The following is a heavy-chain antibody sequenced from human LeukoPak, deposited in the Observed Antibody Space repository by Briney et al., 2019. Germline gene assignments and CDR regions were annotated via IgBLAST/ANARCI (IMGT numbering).Heavy chain of an antibody. D-gene: IGHD5-18*01. CDR2: IYTSGST. V-gene: IGHV4-4*07. J-gene: IGHJ4*02. CDR1: GGSISSYY. Sequence: PSETLSLTCTVSGGSISSYYWSWIRQPAGKGLEWIGRIYTSGSTNYNPSLKSRVTMSVDTSKNQFSLKLSSVTAADTAVYYCASALRVDTAMVMNYWGQGTLVTVSS. CDR3: ASALRVDTAMVMNY.